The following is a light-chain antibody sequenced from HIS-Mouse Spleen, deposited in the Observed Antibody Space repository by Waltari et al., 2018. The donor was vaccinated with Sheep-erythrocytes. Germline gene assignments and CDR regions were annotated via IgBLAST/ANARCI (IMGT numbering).Light chain of an antibody. CDR3: CSCAGSSTPWV. CDR1: SSDFGSYNL. CDR2: DGS. V-gene: IGLV2-23*01. Sequence: QSALTQPASVSGSPGQSITISCTGTSSDFGSYNLFSWYQQHPGKAPKLMIYDGSKRRSGVSKSFSGYKSGNPASLTISGLQAADEADYYCCSCAGSSTPWVFGGGTKLTVL. J-gene: IGLJ3*02.